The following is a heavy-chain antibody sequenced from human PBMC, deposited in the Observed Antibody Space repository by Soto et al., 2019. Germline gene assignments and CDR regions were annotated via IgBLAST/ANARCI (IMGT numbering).Heavy chain of an antibody. CDR2: ISGSGGST. D-gene: IGHD6-13*01. V-gene: IGHV3-23*01. CDR1: GFTFSSYA. Sequence: PGGSLRLSCAASGFTFSSYAMSWVRQAPGKGLEWVSAISGSGGSTYYADSVKGRFTISRDNSKNTLYLQMSSLRAEDTAVYYCAKDQYSRSWYGFEYWGQGTLVTVSS. CDR3: AKDQYSRSWYGFEY. J-gene: IGHJ4*02.